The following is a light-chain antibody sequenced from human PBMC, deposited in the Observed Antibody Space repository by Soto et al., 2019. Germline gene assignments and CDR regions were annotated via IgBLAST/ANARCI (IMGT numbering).Light chain of an antibody. J-gene: IGKJ1*01. V-gene: IGKV1-5*03. CDR2: KAS. Sequence: DIQITQSPSTLSASVGDRLTITCRASQSIDSWLAWYQHKPGKAPKILIFKASTLETGVPSRFSGSGSGTEFTLIISRLEPEDFEVYYCQQYGRSPWTFGQGTKVDI. CDR1: QSIDSW. CDR3: QQYGRSPWT.